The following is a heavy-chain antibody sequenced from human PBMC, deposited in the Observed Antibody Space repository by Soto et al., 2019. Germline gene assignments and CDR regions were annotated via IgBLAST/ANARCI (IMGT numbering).Heavy chain of an antibody. Sequence: QLQLQESGPGLVKPSETLSLTCTVSGGSISSSSYYWGWIRQPPGKGLEWIGSIYYSGSTYYNPSLKSRVTISVDTSKNQFSLKLSSVTAADTAVYYCARGRDYYGSGFDPWGQGTLVTVSS. D-gene: IGHD3-10*01. CDR2: IYYSGST. J-gene: IGHJ5*02. V-gene: IGHV4-39*01. CDR1: GGSISSSSYY. CDR3: ARGRDYYGSGFDP.